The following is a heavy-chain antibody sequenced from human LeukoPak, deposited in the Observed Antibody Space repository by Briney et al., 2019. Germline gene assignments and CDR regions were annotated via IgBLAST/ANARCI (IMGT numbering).Heavy chain of an antibody. CDR2: IKYDGSEK. CDR3: ASQTSAKGFDY. CDR1: GFTFSSYW. Sequence: GGSLRLSCAASGFTFSSYWMSWARQAPGKGLEWVATIKYDGSEKQHVDSVKGRFTISRDNAKNSLYVQMNSLRAEDTAVYYCASQTSAKGFDYWGQGTLVTVSS. V-gene: IGHV3-7*05. D-gene: IGHD2-2*01. J-gene: IGHJ4*02.